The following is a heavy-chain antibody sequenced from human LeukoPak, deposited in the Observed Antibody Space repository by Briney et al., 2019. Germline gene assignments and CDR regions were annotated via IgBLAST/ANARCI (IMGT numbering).Heavy chain of an antibody. D-gene: IGHD3-16*01. J-gene: IGHJ2*01. CDR3: ARGRSRNSFMITFGGVTWYFDL. CDR1: GYTFTGYY. CDR2: INPNSGNT. Sequence: ASVKVSCKASGYTFTGYYMHWVRQAPGQGLEWMGWINPNSGNTGYAQKFQGRVTMTRNTSISTAYMELSSLRSEDTAVYYCARGRSRNSFMITFGGVTWYFDLWGRGTLVTVSS. V-gene: IGHV1-8*02.